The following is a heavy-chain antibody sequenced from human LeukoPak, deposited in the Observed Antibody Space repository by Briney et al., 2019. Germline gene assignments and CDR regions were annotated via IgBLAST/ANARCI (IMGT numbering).Heavy chain of an antibody. V-gene: IGHV4-34*01. CDR1: GGSFSDYY. D-gene: IGHD4-17*01. Sequence: PSETLSLTCAVYGGSFSDYYWTWIRQPPGKGLEWIGEIYHSGSTNYNPSLKSRVTISVDTSKNQFSPKLYSVTAADTAVYYCARGGDYGDYVFHYWGQGTLVTVSS. CDR2: IYHSGST. CDR3: ARGGDYGDYVFHY. J-gene: IGHJ4*02.